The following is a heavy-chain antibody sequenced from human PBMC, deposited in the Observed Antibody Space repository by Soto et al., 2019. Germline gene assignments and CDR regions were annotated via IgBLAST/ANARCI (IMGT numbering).Heavy chain of an antibody. D-gene: IGHD3-10*01. CDR2: ISYSGST. CDR1: GGSISSYY. Sequence: QVQLQESGPGLVKPSETLSLTCTVSGGSISSYYWSWVRQPPGKGLEWIGYISYSGSTNYNPSLKSLVTISVDTSKHQFPLKLSSVTAADTAVYYCARQSVGPYGSGSYFDYWGQGTLVTVSS. J-gene: IGHJ4*02. V-gene: IGHV4-59*08. CDR3: ARQSVGPYGSGSYFDY.